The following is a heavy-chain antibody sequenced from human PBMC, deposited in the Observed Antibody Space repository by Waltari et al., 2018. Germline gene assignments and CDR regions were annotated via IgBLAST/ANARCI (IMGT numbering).Heavy chain of an antibody. V-gene: IGHV4-61*02. Sequence: QLQLQESGPGLVKPSETLSLTCTVSGGSISSSRYYWGWIRQPAGKGLEWIGRIYTSGSTNYNPSLKSRVTMSVDTSKNQFSLKLSSVTAADTAVYYCARATVTWSLYFDYWGQGTLVTVSS. D-gene: IGHD4-4*01. CDR2: IYTSGST. CDR1: GGSISSSRYY. CDR3: ARATVTWSLYFDY. J-gene: IGHJ4*02.